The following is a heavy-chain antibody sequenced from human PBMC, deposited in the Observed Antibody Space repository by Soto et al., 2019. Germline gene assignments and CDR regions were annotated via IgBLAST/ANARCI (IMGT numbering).Heavy chain of an antibody. J-gene: IGHJ4*02. V-gene: IGHV1-24*01. Sequence: GASVKVSCKVSGYTLTELSMHWVRQAPGKGLEWMGGFDPEDGETIYAQKSQGRVTMTEDTSTDTAYMELSSLRSEDTAVYYCATSRSWEDGYIGFHWGQGTLVTVSS. CDR3: ATSRSWEDGYIGFH. CDR1: GYTLTELS. D-gene: IGHD5-12*01. CDR2: FDPEDGET.